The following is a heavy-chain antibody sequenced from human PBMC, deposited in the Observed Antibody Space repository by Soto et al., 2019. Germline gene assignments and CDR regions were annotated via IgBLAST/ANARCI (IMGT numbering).Heavy chain of an antibody. CDR3: ARRGSGHTFDY. J-gene: IGHJ4*02. CDR2: IYEGETT. CDR1: GASISRTGFH. D-gene: IGHD3-10*01. V-gene: IGHV4-39*01. Sequence: QLQLQESGPGLVKPSETLSLTCAVSGASISRTGFHWGWIRQPPGQGLEWIGSIYEGETTFYTSSLKSRVTISADTSMNHFSLKLSSVTAADTAVYYWARRGSGHTFDYWGQGTLVTVSS.